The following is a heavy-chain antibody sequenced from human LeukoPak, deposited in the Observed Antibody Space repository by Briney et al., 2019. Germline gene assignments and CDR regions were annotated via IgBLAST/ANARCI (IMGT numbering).Heavy chain of an antibody. CDR3: AREYSGYDLYFDY. D-gene: IGHD5-12*01. Sequence: GGSLRLSCAASGFTFSDYYMSWVRQAPGKGLEWVSAISGSGGSTYYADSVKGRFTISRDNSKNTLYLQMNSLRAEDTAVYYCAREYSGYDLYFDYWGQGTLVTVSS. J-gene: IGHJ4*02. CDR1: GFTFSDYY. CDR2: ISGSGGST. V-gene: IGHV3-23*01.